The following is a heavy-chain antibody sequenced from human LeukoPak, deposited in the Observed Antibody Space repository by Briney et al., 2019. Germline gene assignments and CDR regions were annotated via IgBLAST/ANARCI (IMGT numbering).Heavy chain of an antibody. Sequence: TGGSLRLSCAASGFTFSSYALSWVRQAPGKGVEWGSAISGSGSSTYYADSVKGRFTLSRDNSKNTLYLQMNSLRAEDTAVYDCAGYNCSSTTCYTGRLDYWGQGTLVTVSS. V-gene: IGHV3-23*01. J-gene: IGHJ4*02. D-gene: IGHD2-2*02. CDR3: AGYNCSSTTCYTGRLDY. CDR2: ISGSGSST. CDR1: GFTFSSYA.